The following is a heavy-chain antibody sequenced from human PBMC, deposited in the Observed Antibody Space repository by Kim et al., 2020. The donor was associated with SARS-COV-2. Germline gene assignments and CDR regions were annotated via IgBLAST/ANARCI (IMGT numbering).Heavy chain of an antibody. D-gene: IGHD4-17*01. CDR2: IKTGEGNT. CDR1: GYTFTNFA. J-gene: IGHJ4*02. V-gene: IGHV1-3*04. CDR3: ARVYGDYANYFDS. Sequence: ASVKVSCKASGYTFTNFAIHWVRQAPGQSLEAMGWIKTGEGNTEYAQKFQGTVTITRDRSASTAYMELSSLTSEDTAMYYCARVYGDYANYFDSWGQGTLVTVSS.